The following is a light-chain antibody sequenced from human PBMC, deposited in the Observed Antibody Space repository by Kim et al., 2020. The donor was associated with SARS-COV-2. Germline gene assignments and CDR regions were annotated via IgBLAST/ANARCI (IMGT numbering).Light chain of an antibody. Sequence: SYELTQPPSVSVAPGETAIISCGGSDIGSKTVHWFRQRTGQAPVLVIYYDSDRPSGIPERLSGSNSGNTATLTISRVEAGDEADYFCQVWDSSSDRRWVFGGGTQLTVL. CDR2: YDS. J-gene: IGLJ3*02. V-gene: IGLV3-21*04. CDR1: DIGSKT. CDR3: QVWDSSSDRRWV.